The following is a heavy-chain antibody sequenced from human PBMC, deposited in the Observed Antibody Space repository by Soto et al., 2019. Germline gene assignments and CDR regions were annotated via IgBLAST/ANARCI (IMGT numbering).Heavy chain of an antibody. CDR3: ASDRGYSYGYAFNY. CDR2: ISSSSSYI. Sequence: PGGSLRLSCAASGFTFSSYSMNWVRQAPGKGLEWVASISSSSSYIYYADSVKGRFTIPRDNAKNSLYLQMNSLRAEDTAVYYCASDRGYSYGYAFNYWGQGTLVTVSS. V-gene: IGHV3-21*01. D-gene: IGHD5-18*01. CDR1: GFTFSSYS. J-gene: IGHJ4*02.